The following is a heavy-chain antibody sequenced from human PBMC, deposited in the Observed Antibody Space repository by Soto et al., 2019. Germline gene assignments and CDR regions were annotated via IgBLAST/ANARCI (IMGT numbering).Heavy chain of an antibody. CDR1: GFTFSNYA. V-gene: IGHV3-23*01. CDR3: AKGLTGAPYYAMDV. Sequence: GGSLRLSCAASGFTFSNYAMNWVRQAPGKGLEWVSAISGSGGSTYYADSVKGRFTISRDNSKNTLYLQMNSLRAEDTAVYYCAKGLTGAPYYAMDVWGQGTTVTVSS. CDR2: ISGSGGST. D-gene: IGHD7-27*01. J-gene: IGHJ6*02.